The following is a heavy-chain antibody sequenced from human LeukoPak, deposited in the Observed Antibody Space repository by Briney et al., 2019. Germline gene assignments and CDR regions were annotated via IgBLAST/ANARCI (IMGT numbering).Heavy chain of an antibody. Sequence: GGSLRLSCAASGFTFSSYGMHWVRQAPGKGLEGVAVIWYDGSNKYYADSVKGRFTISRDNSKNTLYLQMNSLRAEDTAVYYCAKVRAARPGNAPFVDWGQGTLVTVSS. CDR3: AKVRAARPGNAPFVD. J-gene: IGHJ4*02. D-gene: IGHD6-6*01. CDR1: GFTFSSYG. V-gene: IGHV3-33*06. CDR2: IWYDGSNK.